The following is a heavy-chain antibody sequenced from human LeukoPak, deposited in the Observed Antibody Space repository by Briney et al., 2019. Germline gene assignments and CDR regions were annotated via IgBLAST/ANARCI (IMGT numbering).Heavy chain of an antibody. CDR3: ARSYCSSTSCEDYYYYYGMDV. V-gene: IGHV5-51*01. J-gene: IGHJ6*02. D-gene: IGHD2-2*01. Sequence: GESLQISCKGSGYSFTSYWIGWVRQMPGKGLEWMGIIYPGDSDTRYSPSFQGQVTISADKSISTAYLQWSSLKASDTAMYYCARSYCSSTSCEDYYYYYGMDVWGQGTTVTVSS. CDR2: IYPGDSDT. CDR1: GYSFTSYW.